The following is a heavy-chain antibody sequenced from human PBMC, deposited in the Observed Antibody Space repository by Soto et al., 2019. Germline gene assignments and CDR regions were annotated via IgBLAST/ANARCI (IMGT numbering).Heavy chain of an antibody. Sequence: ASVKVSCKASGYTFTSYDINWVRQATGQGLEWMGWMNPNSGNTGYAQKFQGRVAMTRNTSISTAYMELSSLRSEDTAVYYCARRDSSSWYVYYYYGMDVWGQGTTVTVLL. CDR3: ARRDSSSWYVYYYYGMDV. J-gene: IGHJ6*02. CDR2: MNPNSGNT. V-gene: IGHV1-8*01. D-gene: IGHD6-13*01. CDR1: GYTFTSYD.